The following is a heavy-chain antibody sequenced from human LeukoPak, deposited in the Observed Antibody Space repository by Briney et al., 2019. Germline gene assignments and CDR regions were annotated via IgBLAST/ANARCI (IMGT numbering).Heavy chain of an antibody. CDR2: IYHSGST. Sequence: PSETLSLTCAVSGYSISSRYYWGWIRQPPGKGLEWIGSIYHSGSTYYNPSLKSRVTISVDTSKNQFSLKLSSVTAADTAVYYCATGTTNYYYYMDVWGKGTTVTVSS. J-gene: IGHJ6*03. V-gene: IGHV4-38-2*01. D-gene: IGHD1-7*01. CDR1: GYSISSRYY. CDR3: ATGTTNYYYYMDV.